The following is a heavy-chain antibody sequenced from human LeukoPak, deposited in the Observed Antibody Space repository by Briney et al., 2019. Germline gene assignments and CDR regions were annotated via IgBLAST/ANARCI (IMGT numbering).Heavy chain of an antibody. CDR1: GGSISSSSYY. Sequence: SETLSLTCSVSGGSISSSSYYWGWIRQPPGKGLEWIGTIYYSGTTYYNPSLKSRVTIFVDTSKKQFSLKLGSVTAADTAVYYCATISGSYPFYFDYWGQGTLVTVSS. D-gene: IGHD1-26*01. J-gene: IGHJ4*02. CDR3: ATISGSYPFYFDY. CDR2: IYYSGTT. V-gene: IGHV4-39*01.